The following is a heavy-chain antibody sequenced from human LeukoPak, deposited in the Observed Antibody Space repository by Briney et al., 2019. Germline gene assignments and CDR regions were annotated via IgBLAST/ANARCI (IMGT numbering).Heavy chain of an antibody. J-gene: IGHJ5*02. Sequence: GGSLRLSCAASGFIFSSYDMHWVRQVAGKGLEWVSSIGTLNDAYYSDSVKGRFTISRDKVKNSLYLHMNRLRVEDTAIYYCAKSGSSSPDHWGQGTLVTVSS. CDR1: GFIFSSYD. V-gene: IGHV3-13*01. CDR2: IGTLNDA. CDR3: AKSGSSSPDH. D-gene: IGHD1-26*01.